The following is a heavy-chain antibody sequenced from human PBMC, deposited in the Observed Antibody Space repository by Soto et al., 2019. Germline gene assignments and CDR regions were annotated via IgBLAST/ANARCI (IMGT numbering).Heavy chain of an antibody. CDR3: ARSALEGYCSSTSCYAGSSWASGFDY. J-gene: IGHJ4*02. CDR2: IYSGGST. CDR1: GFTVSSNY. Sequence: GGSLRLSCAASGFTVSSNYMSWVRQAPGKGLEWVSVIYSGGSTYYADSVKGRFTISRHNSKNTLYLQMNSLRAEDTAVYYCARSALEGYCSSTSCYAGSSWASGFDYWGQGTLVTVSS. D-gene: IGHD2-2*01. V-gene: IGHV3-53*04.